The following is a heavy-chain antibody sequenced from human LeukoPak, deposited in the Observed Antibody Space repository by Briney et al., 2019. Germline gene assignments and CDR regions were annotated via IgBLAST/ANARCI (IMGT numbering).Heavy chain of an antibody. CDR2: VHYSGGS. D-gene: IGHD2-21*02. V-gene: IGHV4-39*07. Sequence: SETLSLTCTVSGGSISSSTYYWSWIRQSPGKGLEWIGSVHYSGGSYYSPSLKSRVTISLDASKKQFSLKLSSVTAADTAVYYCAKVTASGFFDYWGQGTLVTVSS. CDR3: AKVTASGFFDY. J-gene: IGHJ4*02. CDR1: GGSISSSTYY.